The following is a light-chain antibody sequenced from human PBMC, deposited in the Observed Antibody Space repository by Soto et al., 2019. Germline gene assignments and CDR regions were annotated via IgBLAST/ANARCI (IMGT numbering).Light chain of an antibody. CDR3: QQFSNSPPQT. Sequence: EIVLTQSPGTLSLSPGERATLSCRASQSVSSNYLVWYQQKPGQAPRLLIHGTSNRATGIPDRFSGSGSGTDFTLTISRLEPEDSAVYFCQQFSNSPPQTFGQGTKVEIK. CDR2: GTS. CDR1: QSVSSNY. J-gene: IGKJ1*01. V-gene: IGKV3-20*01.